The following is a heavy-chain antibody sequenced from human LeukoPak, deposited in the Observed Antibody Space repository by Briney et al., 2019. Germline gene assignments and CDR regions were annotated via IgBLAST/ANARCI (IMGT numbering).Heavy chain of an antibody. CDR3: ARAHITGTTWFDP. Sequence: SQTLSLTCTVSGGSISSGGYHWSWIRQHPGKGLEWIGYIYYSGSTYHNPSLKSRVTISVDTSQNQFSLKMSSVTAADTAVYYCARAHITGTTWFDPWGQRSLVTVSS. V-gene: IGHV4-31*03. CDR1: GGSISSGGYH. J-gene: IGHJ5*02. CDR2: IYYSGST. D-gene: IGHD1-7*01.